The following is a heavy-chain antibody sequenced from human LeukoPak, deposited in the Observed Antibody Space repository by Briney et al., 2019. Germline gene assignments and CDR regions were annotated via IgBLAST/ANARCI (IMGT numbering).Heavy chain of an antibody. CDR2: ISWNSSSI. CDR3: ERDTNSPAVHEHDFEG. V-gene: IGHV3-48*03. Sequence: GGSLRLSCAASGFTFGGYEMHWVRQTPGKGLEWVSDISWNSSSIYYADSVKGRFTISRDNAKNSLYLQMNSLRAEDTALYYCERDTNSPAVHEHDFEGWGHVAPVS. CDR1: GFTFGGYE. J-gene: IGHJ4*03. D-gene: IGHD4-23*01.